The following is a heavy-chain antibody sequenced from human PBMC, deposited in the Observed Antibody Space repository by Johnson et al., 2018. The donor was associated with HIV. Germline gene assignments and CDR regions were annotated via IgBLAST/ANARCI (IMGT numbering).Heavy chain of an antibody. J-gene: IGHJ3*02. Sequence: VQLVESGGGVVRPGGSLRLSCAASRFTFDDYGMSWVRQAPGKGLEWVSGINWNGGNTDYADSVKGRFTISRDNSKNTLYLQMNSLRTEDTAMYYCARERGYFGNPAFDIWGQGTMVTVSS. V-gene: IGHV3-20*04. CDR2: INWNGGNT. CDR3: ARERGYFGNPAFDI. CDR1: RFTFDDYG. D-gene: IGHD4-23*01.